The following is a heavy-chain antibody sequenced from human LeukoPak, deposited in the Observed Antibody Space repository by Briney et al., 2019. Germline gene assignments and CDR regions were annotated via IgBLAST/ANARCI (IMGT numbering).Heavy chain of an antibody. CDR1: GGSISSYY. CDR2: IYTSGST. D-gene: IGHD2-15*01. V-gene: IGHV4-4*07. J-gene: IGHJ6*02. CDR3: ARDHCPVGGGSCPYGMDV. Sequence: PSETLSLTCTVSGGSISSYYWSWIRQPAGKGLEWIGRIYTSGSTNYNPSLKSRVTMSVDTSKNQFSLKLSSVTAADTAVYYCARDHCPVGGGSCPYGMDVWGQGTTVTVSS.